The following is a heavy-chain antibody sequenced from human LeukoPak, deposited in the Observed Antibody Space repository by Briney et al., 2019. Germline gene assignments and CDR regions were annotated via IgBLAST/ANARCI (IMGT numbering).Heavy chain of an antibody. CDR2: IYYSGST. V-gene: IGHV4-59*08. Sequence: WETLSLTCTVSGGSINSYYWSWIRQPPGKGLEWIGYIYYSGSTNYNPSLKSRVTISVDTSKNQFSLNLNSVTAADTAVYYCARHQDSSSGWYYFDYWGQGTLVTVSS. D-gene: IGHD6-19*01. CDR3: ARHQDSSSGWYYFDY. J-gene: IGHJ4*02. CDR1: GGSINSYY.